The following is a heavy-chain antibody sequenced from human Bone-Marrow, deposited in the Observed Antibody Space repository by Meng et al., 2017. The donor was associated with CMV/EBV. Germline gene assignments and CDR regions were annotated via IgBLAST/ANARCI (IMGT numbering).Heavy chain of an antibody. V-gene: IGHV3-30*02. J-gene: IGHJ4*02. CDR1: GFTFSSFG. CDR3: AKEGKRGSEVVDY. Sequence: GESLKISCAASGFTFSSFGMNWVRQAPGKGLEWVAFIRYDGSKKDHEDSVKRRFTISRDDSKNTLYVQMNRMTVDDTAVYYCAKEGKRGSEVVDYWGQGALVTVSS. D-gene: IGHD3-10*01. CDR2: IRYDGSKK.